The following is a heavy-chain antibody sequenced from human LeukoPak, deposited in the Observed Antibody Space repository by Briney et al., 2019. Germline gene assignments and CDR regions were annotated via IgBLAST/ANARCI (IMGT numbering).Heavy chain of an antibody. CDR2: ISSSGRTI. V-gene: IGHV3-48*03. D-gene: IGHD6-19*01. J-gene: IGHJ6*03. CDR3: ARDFGGSSGWYQPIYYYYTDV. CDR1: GCIFSSYE. Sequence: GGSLRLSCAASGCIFSSYERNWVGQGAGKGLEGVSYISSSGRTIYYADSVKGRFTISRDNPKNSLYLQMNSLRTEDTAVYYCARDFGGSSGWYQPIYYYYTDVWGKGTTVTVSS.